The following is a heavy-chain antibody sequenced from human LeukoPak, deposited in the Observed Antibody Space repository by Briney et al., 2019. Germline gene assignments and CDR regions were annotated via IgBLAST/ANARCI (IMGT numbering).Heavy chain of an antibody. CDR2: ISSSSSTI. D-gene: IGHD2-21*01. CDR1: GFTFSSYS. J-gene: IGHJ4*02. Sequence: GGSLRLSCAASGFTFSSYSMNWVRQAPGKGLEWVSYISSSSSTIYYADSVKGRFTISRDNAKNSPYLQMNSLRAEDTAVYYCARDVEVHWDWGQGTLVTVSS. V-gene: IGHV3-48*01. CDR3: ARDVEVHWD.